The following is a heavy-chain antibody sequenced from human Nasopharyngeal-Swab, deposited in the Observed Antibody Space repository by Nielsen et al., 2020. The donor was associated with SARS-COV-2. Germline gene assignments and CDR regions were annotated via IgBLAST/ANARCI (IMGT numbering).Heavy chain of an antibody. CDR2: INPNSGGT. J-gene: IGHJ5*02. Sequence: ASVKVSCKASGDTFTSYKMHWERKAQGKGHEWMGWINPNSGGTNYAQKFQGWVTMTRDTSISTAYMELSRLRSDDTAVYYCARDRRDSSGTHNWFDPWGQGTLVTVSS. V-gene: IGHV1-2*04. CDR1: GDTFTSYK. CDR3: ARDRRDSSGTHNWFDP. D-gene: IGHD6-19*01.